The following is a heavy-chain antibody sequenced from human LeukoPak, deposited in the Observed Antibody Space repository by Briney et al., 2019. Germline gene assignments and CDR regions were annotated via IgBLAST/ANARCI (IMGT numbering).Heavy chain of an antibody. CDR3: ARHKVESGWLSWSLNY. V-gene: IGHV4-39*01. J-gene: IGHJ4*02. CDR2: IYYSGST. D-gene: IGHD6-19*01. CDR1: GGSISSSSYY. Sequence: SETLSLTCTVSGGSISSSSYYWGWIRQPPGKGLEWIGSIYYSGSTYYNPSLKSRVTISVDTSKNQFSLKLSSVTAADTAVYYCARHKVESGWLSWSLNYWAQGTLVTVSS.